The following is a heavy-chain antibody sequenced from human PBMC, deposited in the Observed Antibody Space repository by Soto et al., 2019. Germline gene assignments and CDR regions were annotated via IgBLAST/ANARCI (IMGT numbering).Heavy chain of an antibody. D-gene: IGHD3-22*01. CDR3: AREAVTMIVVGRGFDP. V-gene: IGHV1-2*02. CDR1: GYPFTGYY. J-gene: IGHJ5*02. Sequence: XSVKVACAASGYPFTGYYRHWVRQATGQGLEWMGWINPNSGGTNYAQKFQGRVTMTRDTSISTAYMELSRLRSDDTAVYYCAREAVTMIVVGRGFDPCGQGTLVTVSS. CDR2: INPNSGGT.